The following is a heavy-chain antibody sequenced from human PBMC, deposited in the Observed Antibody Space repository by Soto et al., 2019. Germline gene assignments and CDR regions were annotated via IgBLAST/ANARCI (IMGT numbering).Heavy chain of an antibody. D-gene: IGHD3-3*01. CDR2: IYYSGST. CDR3: ARYGIDFWSGYQFDY. CDR1: GGSISSGGYY. Sequence: QVQLQESGPGLVKPSQTLSLTCTVSGGSISSGGYYWSWIRQHPGKGLEWIGYIYYSGSTYYNPSLKSRVTISVDRCKNEYSLKLSSVTAADTAVYYCARYGIDFWSGYQFDYWGQGTLVTVSS. V-gene: IGHV4-31*03. J-gene: IGHJ4*02.